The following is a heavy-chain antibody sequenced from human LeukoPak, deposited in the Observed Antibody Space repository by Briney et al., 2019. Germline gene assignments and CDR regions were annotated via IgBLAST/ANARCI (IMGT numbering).Heavy chain of an antibody. Sequence: GRSLRLSCAASGFTFSSYAMHWVRQAPCKGLEWVAVISYDGSNKYYADSVKGRFTISRDNSKNTLYLQMNSLRAEDTAVYYCARQGYSGYGSLDYWGQGTLVTVSS. D-gene: IGHD5-12*01. CDR2: ISYDGSNK. CDR1: GFTFSSYA. V-gene: IGHV3-30-3*01. CDR3: ARQGYSGYGSLDY. J-gene: IGHJ4*02.